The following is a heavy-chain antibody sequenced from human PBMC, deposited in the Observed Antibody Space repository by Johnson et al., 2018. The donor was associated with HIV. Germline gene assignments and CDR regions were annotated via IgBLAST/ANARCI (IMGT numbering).Heavy chain of an antibody. CDR2: ISYDGSNK. J-gene: IGHJ3*02. Sequence: QVQLVESGGGVVQPGKSLTLSCVGSGLSFSNFGIHWVRQAPGKGPEWVAVISYDGSNKYYADSVKGRFTISRDNSKNTLYLQMNSLRVEDTGVYYCASDILFGTTRFDHDAFDIWGQGTMVTVSS. V-gene: IGHV3-30*03. CDR1: GLSFSNFG. CDR3: ASDILFGTTRFDHDAFDI. D-gene: IGHD1-1*01.